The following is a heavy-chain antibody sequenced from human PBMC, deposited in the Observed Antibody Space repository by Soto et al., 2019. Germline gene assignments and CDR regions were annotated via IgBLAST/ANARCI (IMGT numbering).Heavy chain of an antibody. V-gene: IGHV4-34*01. J-gene: IGHJ4*02. Sequence: SETLSLTCAVYGGSFSGYYWSWIRQPPGKGLEWIGEINHSGSTNYNPSLKSRVTISVDTSKNQFSLKLSSVTAADTAVYYCALKERAGYRAPLYYFDYWGQGTLVTVSS. CDR3: ALKERAGYRAPLYYFDY. CDR1: GGSFSGYY. CDR2: INHSGST. D-gene: IGHD5-18*01.